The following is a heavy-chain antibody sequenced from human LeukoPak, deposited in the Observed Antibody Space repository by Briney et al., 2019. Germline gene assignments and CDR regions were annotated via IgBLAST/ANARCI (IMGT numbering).Heavy chain of an antibody. J-gene: IGHJ6*02. CDR1: GGSINSYY. CDR2: VDYRGNT. V-gene: IGHV4-59*01. CDR3: ARVEVGAANRQWYGMDV. D-gene: IGHD2-15*01. Sequence: SETLSFTCTISGGSINSYYWSWIRQPPGKGLEWIGFVDYRGNTNYNPSLKSRVTISIDTSKSLFSLKLNSVTAADTAVYYCARVEVGAANRQWYGMDVWGQGTTVTVSS.